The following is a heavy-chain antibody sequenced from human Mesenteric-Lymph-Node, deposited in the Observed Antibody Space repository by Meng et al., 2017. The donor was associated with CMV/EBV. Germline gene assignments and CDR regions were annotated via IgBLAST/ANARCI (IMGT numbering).Heavy chain of an antibody. CDR3: ARGPPMVRGVMSRRYFDL. D-gene: IGHD3-10*01. Sequence: GSCSGYYWGWIRQPPGKGLEWIGEINHSGSTNYNPSLKSRVTISVDTSKNQFSLKLSSVTAADTAVYYCARGPPMVRGVMSRRYFDLWGRGALVTVSS. CDR2: INHSGST. V-gene: IGHV4-34*01. J-gene: IGHJ2*01. CDR1: GSCSGYY.